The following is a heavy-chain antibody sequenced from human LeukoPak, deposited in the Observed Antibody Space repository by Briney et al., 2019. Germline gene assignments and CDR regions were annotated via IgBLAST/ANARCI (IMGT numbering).Heavy chain of an antibody. V-gene: IGHV3-43D*03. CDR3: AKDGAVKAFYYYYYMDV. CDR2: ISWDGGST. D-gene: IGHD3-3*02. J-gene: IGHJ6*03. CDR1: GFTFYDYA. Sequence: PGGSLRLSCAASGFTFYDYAMHWVRQAPGKGLEWVSLISWDGGSTYYADSVKGRFTISRDNSKNSLYLQMNSLRAEDTALYYCAKDGAVKAFYYYYYMDVWGKGTTVTVSS.